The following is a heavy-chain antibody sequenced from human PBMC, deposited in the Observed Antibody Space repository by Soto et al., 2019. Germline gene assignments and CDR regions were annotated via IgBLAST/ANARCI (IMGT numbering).Heavy chain of an antibody. Sequence: QVQLVQSGPEVKKTGTSVKVSCKASGGTFSSRAISWVRQAPGQGLEWMGGIIHVFGRVNYAEKFQDRVKITADESTGTVYMELSSLRSEDTALYYCANSRGGTFLGYHGMDIWGQGTTVSVAS. V-gene: IGHV1-69*01. J-gene: IGHJ6*02. CDR2: IIHVFGRV. D-gene: IGHD3-16*01. CDR3: ANSRGGTFLGYHGMDI. CDR1: GGTFSSRA.